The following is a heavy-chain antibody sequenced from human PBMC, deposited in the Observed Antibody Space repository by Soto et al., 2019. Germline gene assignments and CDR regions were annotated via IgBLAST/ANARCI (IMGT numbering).Heavy chain of an antibody. D-gene: IGHD6-13*01. CDR1: GYTLTELS. Sequence: ASVKVSCKVSGYTLTELSMHWVRQAPGKGLEWMGGFDPEDGETIYAQKFQGRVTMTEDTSTDTAYMELSSLRSEDTAVYYCATKGSSSSCYGPRCAFDIWGQGTMVTVSS. CDR3: ATKGSSSSCYGPRCAFDI. J-gene: IGHJ3*02. V-gene: IGHV1-24*01. CDR2: FDPEDGET.